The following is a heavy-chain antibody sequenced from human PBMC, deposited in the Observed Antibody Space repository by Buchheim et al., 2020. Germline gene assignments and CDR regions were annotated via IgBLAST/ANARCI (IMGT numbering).Heavy chain of an antibody. CDR3: ASSPGGSSWNYFDY. CDR2: IYTSGST. CDR1: GGSISSGSYY. Sequence: QVQLQEPGPGLVKPSQTLSLTCTVSGGSISSGSYYWSWIRQPAGKGLEWIGRIYTSGSTNYNPSLKSRVTISVDTSKNQFSLKLSSVTAADTAVYYCASSPGGSSWNYFDYWGQGTL. D-gene: IGHD6-13*01. V-gene: IGHV4-61*02. J-gene: IGHJ4*02.